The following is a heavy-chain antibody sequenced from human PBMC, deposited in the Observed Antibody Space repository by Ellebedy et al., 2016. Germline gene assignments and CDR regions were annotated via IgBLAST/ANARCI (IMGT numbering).Heavy chain of an antibody. V-gene: IGHV3-9*01. CDR1: GFTFDDYA. D-gene: IGHD3-22*01. J-gene: IGHJ4*02. Sequence: SLKISXTTSGFTFDDYAMHWVRQPPGKGLEWVSSINWNGDYVGYADSVKGRFTISRDNSKNTVYLQMNSLRAEDTAVYYCAKGPLYDTSGYPLYWGQGTLVTVSS. CDR3: AKGPLYDTSGYPLY. CDR2: INWNGDYV.